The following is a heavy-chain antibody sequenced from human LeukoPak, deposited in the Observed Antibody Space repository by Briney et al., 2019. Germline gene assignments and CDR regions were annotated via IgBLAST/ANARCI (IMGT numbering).Heavy chain of an antibody. D-gene: IGHD2-21*01. J-gene: IGHJ4*02. CDR3: ARDLGGERTAEF. V-gene: IGHV3-30*02. Sequence: GGSLSLSCAASGFTFSNYGMHWVRQAPGKGLEWVAFIRSDGINKYHADSVKGRFTISRDNSKNTLYLQMDSLRAEDTAVYYCARDLGGERTAEFGGQGTLVTVSS. CDR2: IRSDGINK. CDR1: GFTFSNYG.